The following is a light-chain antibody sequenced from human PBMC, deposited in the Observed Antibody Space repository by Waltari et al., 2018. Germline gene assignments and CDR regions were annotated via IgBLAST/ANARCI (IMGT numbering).Light chain of an antibody. CDR2: RNH. J-gene: IGLJ3*02. V-gene: IGLV1-44*01. CDR3: AAWDDSLNGPT. CDR1: LPQIGSTT. Sequence: QSVLTQPPSASGTPAQRVTVPCSGTLPQIGSTTVNWYQHLPGTAPRLLIYRNHQRPSGVPDRFSGSKSGTSASLAISGLQSEDEADYYCAAWDDSLNGPTFGGGTKLTVL.